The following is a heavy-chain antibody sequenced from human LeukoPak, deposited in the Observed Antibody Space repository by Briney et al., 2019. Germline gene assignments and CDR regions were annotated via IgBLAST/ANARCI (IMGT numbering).Heavy chain of an antibody. CDR1: GFTYSSYS. CDR2: IRSSGSPI. CDR3: VRDPDALDF. J-gene: IGHJ4*02. Sequence: GGSLRLSCAASGFTYSSYSMNWVRQAPGKGLEWVSYIRSSGSPIYYADSVRGRFTISRDNAKNSLYLQMNSLRDEDTAVYYCVRDPDALDFWGQGTPVTVSS. V-gene: IGHV3-48*02.